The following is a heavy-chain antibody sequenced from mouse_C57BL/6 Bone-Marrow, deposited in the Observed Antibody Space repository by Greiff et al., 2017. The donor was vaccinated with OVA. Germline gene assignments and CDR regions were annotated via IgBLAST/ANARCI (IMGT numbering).Heavy chain of an antibody. D-gene: IGHD2-5*01. CDR3: ARRDHNSNFDY. V-gene: IGHV1-39*01. CDR1: GYTFTGYN. Sequence: EVQLQQSGPELAKPGASVKLSCKASGYTFTGYNMHWVKQSPGQSLEWIGVINPNYGTTKYNQKFKGKATLTVDQSSSTAYMQLSSLTSEDSAVYYCARRDHNSNFDYWGQGTLLTVSA. CDR2: INPNYGTT. J-gene: IGHJ3*01.